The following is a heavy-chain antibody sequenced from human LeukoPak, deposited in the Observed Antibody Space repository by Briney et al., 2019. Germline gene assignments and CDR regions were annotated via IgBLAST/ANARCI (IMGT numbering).Heavy chain of an antibody. V-gene: IGHV3-74*01. Sequence: GGSLRLSCAVSGFTFKLYRMNWVRQAPGKGPVWVSRINDDGSDTTYADSVKGRFTISRDDAKNMLFLQMNSLRAEDTAVYYCVRGGPSTWSWGQGTLVTVSS. CDR1: GFTFKLYR. D-gene: IGHD2-15*01. J-gene: IGHJ5*02. CDR3: VRGGPSTWS. CDR2: INDDGSDT.